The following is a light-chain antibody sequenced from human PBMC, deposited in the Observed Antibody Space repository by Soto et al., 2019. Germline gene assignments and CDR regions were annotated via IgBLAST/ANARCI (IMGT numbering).Light chain of an antibody. Sequence: EIVLTQSPVTLSLSPGERATLSCRASQSVSSSYLAWYQQKPGQAPRLLIYGASSRATGIPDRFSGSGSGTDFTLTISRLEPEDFATYYCQQTYNALAITFGQGTRLEIK. CDR1: QSVSSSY. CDR3: QQTYNALAIT. V-gene: IGKV3-20*01. J-gene: IGKJ5*01. CDR2: GAS.